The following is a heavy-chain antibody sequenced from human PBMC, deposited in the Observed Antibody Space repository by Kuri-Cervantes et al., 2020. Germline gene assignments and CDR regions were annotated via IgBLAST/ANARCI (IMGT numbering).Heavy chain of an antibody. CDR1: GGSFSGYY. D-gene: IGHD2-2*01. Sequence: SETLSLTCTVYGGSFSGYYWSWIRQPPGKGLEWIGEINHSGSTNYNPSLKSRVTISVDTSKNQFSLKLSSVTAADTAVYYCARGWYQLLFRSRGWSDPWGQGTLVTVSS. CDR3: ARGWYQLLFRSRGWSDP. J-gene: IGHJ5*02. V-gene: IGHV4-34*01. CDR2: INHSGST.